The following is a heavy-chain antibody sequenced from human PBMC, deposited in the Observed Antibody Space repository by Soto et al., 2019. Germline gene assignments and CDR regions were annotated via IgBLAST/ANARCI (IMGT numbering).Heavy chain of an antibody. V-gene: IGHV1-69*02. Sequence: QVQLVQSGAEVKKPGSSVKVSCKASGGTFSSYTISWVRQAPGQGLEWMGRIIPILGIANYAQKFQGRVTITADKSTSTADMELSSLRSEDTAVYYCAREPVAAGLRYYYYMDVWGKGTTVTVSS. CDR3: AREPVAAGLRYYYYMDV. J-gene: IGHJ6*03. CDR1: GGTFSSYT. D-gene: IGHD6-25*01. CDR2: IIPILGIA.